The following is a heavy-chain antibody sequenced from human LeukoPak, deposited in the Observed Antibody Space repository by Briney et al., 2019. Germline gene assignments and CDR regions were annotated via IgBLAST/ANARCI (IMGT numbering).Heavy chain of an antibody. D-gene: IGHD3-3*02. CDR3: ARIGSAAFTDY. V-gene: IGHV3-23*01. J-gene: IGHJ4*02. CDR2: ISDSGGAI. CDR1: GFTFRTYA. Sequence: AGGSLRLSCAASGFTFRTYALNWVRQAPGKGLEWVSAISDSGGAIYYADSVKGRFTMSRDNSKNSLFLQINSLRAEDTAVYYCARIGSAAFTDYWGQGTLVTVSS.